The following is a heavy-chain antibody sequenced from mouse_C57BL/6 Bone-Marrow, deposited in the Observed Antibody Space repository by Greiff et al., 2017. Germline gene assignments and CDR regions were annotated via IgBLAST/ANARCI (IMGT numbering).Heavy chain of an antibody. CDR2: INPNNGGT. Sequence: EVQLQQSGPELVKPGASVKISCKASGYTFTDYYMNWVKQSHGQSLEWIGDINPNNGGTSYNQKFKGKATLTVDKSSSTAYMELRSLTSEDSAVYYCARSGQLRLRNAMDYWGQGTSVTVSS. CDR3: ARSGQLRLRNAMDY. D-gene: IGHD3-2*02. CDR1: GYTFTDYY. V-gene: IGHV1-26*01. J-gene: IGHJ4*01.